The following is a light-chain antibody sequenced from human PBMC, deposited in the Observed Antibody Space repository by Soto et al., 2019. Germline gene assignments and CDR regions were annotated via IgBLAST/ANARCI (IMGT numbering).Light chain of an antibody. J-gene: IGLJ1*01. V-gene: IGLV2-23*02. CDR1: SSDVGSYNL. CDR3: CSYAGSSTPYV. Sequence: QSVLTQPASVSGSPGQSITISCTGTSSDVGSYNLVSWYQQHPGKAPKLIIYEVSKRPSGVSNRFSGSKSGNTASPTISGLQAEDEADYYCCSYAGSSTPYVFGTGTKVTVL. CDR2: EVS.